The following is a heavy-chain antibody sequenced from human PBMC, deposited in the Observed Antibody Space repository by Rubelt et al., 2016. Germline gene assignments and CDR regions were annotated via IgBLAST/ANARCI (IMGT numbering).Heavy chain of an antibody. CDR2: FFHDGST. CDR1: GYSINNGYY. Sequence: QVQLQESGPGLVKPSETLSLTCTVSGYSINNGYYWGWIRQPPGKGLEWIASFFHDGSTKYNPSLKSRVTISVDTSKNQFSLKLSSVTAADTAVYYCASGSSEWLMDAFDIWGQGTMVTVSS. CDR3: ASGSSEWLMDAFDI. V-gene: IGHV4-38-2*02. D-gene: IGHD1-26*01. J-gene: IGHJ3*02.